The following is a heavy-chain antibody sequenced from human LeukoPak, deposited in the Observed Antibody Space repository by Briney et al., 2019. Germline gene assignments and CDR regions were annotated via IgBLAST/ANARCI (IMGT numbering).Heavy chain of an antibody. J-gene: IGHJ4*02. CDR2: INWNGGST. Sequence: PGGSLRLSCAASGFTFDDYGMSWVRHAPGKGLEWVSGINWNGGSTGYADSVKGRFTISRDNAKNSLYLQMNSLRAEDTALYHCARVSSSWAPDYWGQGTLVTVSS. CDR1: GFTFDDYG. V-gene: IGHV3-20*01. CDR3: ARVSSSWAPDY. D-gene: IGHD6-13*01.